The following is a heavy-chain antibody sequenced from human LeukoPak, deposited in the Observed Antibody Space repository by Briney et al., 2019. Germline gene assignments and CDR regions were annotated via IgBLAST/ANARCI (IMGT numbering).Heavy chain of an antibody. J-gene: IGHJ4*02. V-gene: IGHV4-34*01. Sequence: SETLSLTCAVYGGSFSGYYWSWIRPPPGKGLEWIGEINHSGSTNYNPSLKSRVTISVDTSKNQFSLKLSSVTAADTAVYYCARGVDTAMVSGFDYWGQGTLVTVSS. D-gene: IGHD5-18*01. CDR3: ARGVDTAMVSGFDY. CDR2: INHSGST. CDR1: GGSFSGYY.